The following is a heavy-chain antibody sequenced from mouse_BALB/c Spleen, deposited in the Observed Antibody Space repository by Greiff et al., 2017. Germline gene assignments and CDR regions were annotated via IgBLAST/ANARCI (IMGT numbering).Heavy chain of an antibody. J-gene: IGHJ4*01. D-gene: IGHD1-1*01. V-gene: IGHV2-4-1*01. CDR2: IWSGGST. CDR1: GFSLTSYG. CDR3: ARIGYYGSSPHAMDY. Sequence: QVQLKQSGPGLVQPSQSLSITCTVSGFSLTSYGVHWVRQSPGKGLEWLGVIWSGGSTDYNAAFISRLSISKDNSKSQVFFKMNSLQADDTAIYYCARIGYYGSSPHAMDYWGQGTSVTVSS.